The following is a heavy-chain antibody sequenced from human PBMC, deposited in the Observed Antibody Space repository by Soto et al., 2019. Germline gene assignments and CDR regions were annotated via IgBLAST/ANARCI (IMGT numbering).Heavy chain of an antibody. J-gene: IGHJ6*02. CDR3: ARGRRNYYYYGMDV. CDR1: GFTVSSNY. Sequence: GGFLRLSCAASGFTVSSNYMSWVRQAPGKGLEWVSVIYSGGSTYYADSVKGRFTISRDNSKNTLYLQMNSLRAEDTAVYYCARGRRNYYYYGMDVWGQGTTVTVS. CDR2: IYSGGST. V-gene: IGHV3-66*01.